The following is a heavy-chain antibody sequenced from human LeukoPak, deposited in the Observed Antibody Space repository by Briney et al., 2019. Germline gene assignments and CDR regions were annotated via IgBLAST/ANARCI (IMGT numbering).Heavy chain of an antibody. CDR2: IKQDGSEK. D-gene: IGHD6-19*01. J-gene: IGHJ4*02. V-gene: IGHV3-7*01. CDR1: GFTFSSYW. CDR3: ARVLRGWDDYFDY. Sequence: GGSLRLSCAASGFTFSSYWMSWVRQAPGKGLEWVANIKQDGSEKYYVDSVKGRFTISRDNAKNSLYLQMNSLRAEDTAVYYCARVLRGWDDYFDYWGQGTLVTVSS.